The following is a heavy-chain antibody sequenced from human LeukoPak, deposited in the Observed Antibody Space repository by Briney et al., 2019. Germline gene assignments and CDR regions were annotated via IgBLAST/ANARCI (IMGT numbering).Heavy chain of an antibody. Sequence: PSETLSLTCTVSGGSFSSYYWSWIRQPAGKGLEWIGRIYTSGSTNYNPSLKSRVTMSVDTSKNQFSLNLSSVTAADTAVYYCASGSSDWDFDYWGQGTLVTVSS. D-gene: IGHD6-19*01. V-gene: IGHV4-4*07. CDR2: IYTSGST. J-gene: IGHJ4*02. CDR1: GGSFSSYY. CDR3: ASGSSDWDFDY.